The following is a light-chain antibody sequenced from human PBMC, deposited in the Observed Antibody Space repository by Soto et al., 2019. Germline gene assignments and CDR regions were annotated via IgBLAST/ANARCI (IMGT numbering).Light chain of an antibody. CDR2: AAS. CDR3: QQTYSRPIT. Sequence: DIQMTQSPSTLSASVGDRVTITCRASQSISTWLAWYQKKPGEDPKLLIYAASTLQSGVPSRFSGSGSGTEFTLTITSPQTEDSATYYCQQTYSRPITFGQGTRLDIK. V-gene: IGKV1-5*01. CDR1: QSISTW. J-gene: IGKJ5*01.